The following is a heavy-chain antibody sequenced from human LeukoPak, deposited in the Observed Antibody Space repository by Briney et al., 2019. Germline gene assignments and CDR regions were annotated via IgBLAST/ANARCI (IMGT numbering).Heavy chain of an antibody. V-gene: IGHV1-18*01. Sequence: ASVKVSCKASGYTFTSYGISWVRRAPGQGLEWMGWISAHNGNTNYAQKFQGRVTKTTDTSTSTAYMDLRSLRSDDTAVYYCARALYFHEVIGHPPPQNWSDPWGQGTLVTVSS. J-gene: IGHJ5*02. CDR3: ARALYFHEVIGHPPPQNWSDP. CDR2: ISAHNGNT. CDR1: GYTFTSYG. D-gene: IGHD3-22*01.